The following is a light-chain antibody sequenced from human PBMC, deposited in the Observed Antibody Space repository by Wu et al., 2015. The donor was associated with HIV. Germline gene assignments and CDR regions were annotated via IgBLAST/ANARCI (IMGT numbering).Light chain of an antibody. Sequence: EMVLTQSPGTLSLSPGERATLSCRASQSVSSNYLAWYQQKPGQAPRLLIHGASNRATGIPDRFSGSGSGTDFTLTISRLEPEDFAVYYCHQYGSSPRTFGQGTKLEI. CDR1: QSVSSNY. V-gene: IGKV3-20*01. J-gene: IGKJ2*01. CDR2: GAS. CDR3: HQYGSSPRT.